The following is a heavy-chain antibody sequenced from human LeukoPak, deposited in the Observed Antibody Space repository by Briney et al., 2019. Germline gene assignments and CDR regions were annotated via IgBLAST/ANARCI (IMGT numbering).Heavy chain of an antibody. V-gene: IGHV3-23*01. Sequence: GGSLRLSCAASGFTFSAYAMTWVRQAPGKGLEWVSGISGDGSTTYYADSVKGRFTSSRDNSKKTLFLQMNSLRAEDTAVYYCAKFSGYELEGIKIDYWGQGTLVTASS. CDR2: ISGDGSTT. CDR1: GFTFSAYA. J-gene: IGHJ4*02. CDR3: AKFSGYELEGIKIDY. D-gene: IGHD5-12*01.